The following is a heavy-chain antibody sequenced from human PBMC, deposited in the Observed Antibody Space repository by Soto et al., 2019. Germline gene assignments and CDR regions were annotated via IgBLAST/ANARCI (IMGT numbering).Heavy chain of an antibody. Sequence: GGSLRLSCAASGFTFSSYSMNWVRQAPGKGLEWVSYIDSGSNTIYYADSVKGRFTISRDNAKNSLYLQMNSLRDEDTAVYYCARDILRYCSSTTCYSYYFDYWGQGTLVTVSS. CDR1: GFTFSSYS. D-gene: IGHD2-2*01. CDR3: ARDILRYCSSTTCYSYYFDY. J-gene: IGHJ4*02. CDR2: IDSGSNTI. V-gene: IGHV3-48*02.